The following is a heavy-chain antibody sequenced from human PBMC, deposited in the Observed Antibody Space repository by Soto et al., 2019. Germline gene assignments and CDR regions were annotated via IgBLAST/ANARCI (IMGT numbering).Heavy chain of an antibody. CDR2: LYDVDGS. D-gene: IGHD1-1*01. CDR1: GLTVSGKKY. J-gene: IGHJ3*01. V-gene: IGHV3-53*01. CDR3: ASWHEREHAYDV. Sequence: DVQLVESGGGLIQPGESLRLSCAAFGLTVSGKKYVAWVRQAPGKGLEWVSALYDVDGSFYADSVKGRFTTSSDSSKTTVYLQMKGLRPDDTSVYYCASWHEREHAYDVWGQETTGTVSS.